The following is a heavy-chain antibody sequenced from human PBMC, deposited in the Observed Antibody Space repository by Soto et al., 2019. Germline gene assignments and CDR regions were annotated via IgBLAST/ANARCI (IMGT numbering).Heavy chain of an antibody. Sequence: QVQLVESGGGVVQPGRYLRLSCAASGFTFSSYGMHWVRQAPGKGLEWVAVISYDGSNKYYADSVKGRFTISRDNSKNTLYLQMNSLRAEDTAVYYCAKDRRGEWELLRRPIDYWGQGTLVTVSS. CDR2: ISYDGSNK. J-gene: IGHJ4*02. D-gene: IGHD1-26*01. CDR3: AKDRRGEWELLRRPIDY. CDR1: GFTFSSYG. V-gene: IGHV3-30*18.